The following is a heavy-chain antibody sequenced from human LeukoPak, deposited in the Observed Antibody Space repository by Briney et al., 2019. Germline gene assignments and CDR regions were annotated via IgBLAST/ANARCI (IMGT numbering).Heavy chain of an antibody. J-gene: IGHJ4*02. D-gene: IGHD2-2*01. CDR2: IYTSGST. V-gene: IGHV4-61*02. Sequence: SQTLSLTCTVSGGSISSGSYYWSWIRQPAGKGLEWIGRIYTSGSTNYNPSLKSRVTMSVDTSKNQFSLKLSSVTAADTAVYYCARDYCSSTSCYPYYFDYWGQGTLVTVSS. CDR1: GGSISSGSYY. CDR3: ARDYCSSTSCYPYYFDY.